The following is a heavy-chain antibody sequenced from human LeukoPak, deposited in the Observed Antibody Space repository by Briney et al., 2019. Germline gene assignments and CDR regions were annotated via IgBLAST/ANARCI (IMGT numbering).Heavy chain of an antibody. CDR2: ISYDGSNK. V-gene: IGHV3-30-3*01. D-gene: IGHD3-22*01. J-gene: IGHJ4*02. Sequence: PGGSLRLSCAASGFTFSSYAMHWVRQAPGKGLEWVAVISYDGSNKYYADSVKGRFTISRDNSKNTLYLQMNSLRAEDTAVYYCAREDSSDLHFDYWGQGTLVTVSS. CDR1: GFTFSSYA. CDR3: AREDSSDLHFDY.